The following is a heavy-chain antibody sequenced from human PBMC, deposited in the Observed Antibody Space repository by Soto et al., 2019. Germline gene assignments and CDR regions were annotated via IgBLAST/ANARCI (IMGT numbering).Heavy chain of an antibody. V-gene: IGHV3-23*01. D-gene: IGHD3-16*02. CDR3: AKDRYTYNTAGFDY. J-gene: IGHJ4*02. CDR1: GFTFINFA. CDR2: ISGSGGDT. Sequence: GGSLRLSCAVSGFTFINFAMSWVRQAPGKGLEWVSAISGSGGDTWYKDSVEGRFTISRDNSKNTLFLHLSSLRSEDTAIYYCAKDRYTYNTAGFDYWGQGTLVSVSS.